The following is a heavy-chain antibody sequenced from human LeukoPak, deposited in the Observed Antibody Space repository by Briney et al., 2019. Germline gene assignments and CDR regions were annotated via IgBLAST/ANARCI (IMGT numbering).Heavy chain of an antibody. J-gene: IGHJ6*02. CDR3: AKDRSEDSSGYYYYYYYGMDV. Sequence: GGSLRLSCAASGFTFDDYAMPWVRQAPGKGLEWVSGISWNRGSIGYADSVKGRFTISRDNAKNSLYLQMNSLRAEDTALYYCAKDRSEDSSGYYYYYYYGMDVWGQGTTVTVSS. CDR2: ISWNRGSI. D-gene: IGHD3-22*01. V-gene: IGHV3-9*01. CDR1: GFTFDDYA.